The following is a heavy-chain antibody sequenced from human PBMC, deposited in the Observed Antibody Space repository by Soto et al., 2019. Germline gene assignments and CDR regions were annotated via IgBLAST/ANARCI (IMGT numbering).Heavy chain of an antibody. V-gene: IGHV4-30-2*01. Sequence: QLQLQESGSGLVKPSQTLSLTCAVSGGSISSGGYSWSWIRQPPGKGLEWIGYIHHSGSTYYNPSLKRRVTTSVDRSKSQFPLKLSSVTAADTAVYYCASGLVTTLHYWGQGTLVTVSS. CDR3: ASGLVTTLHY. J-gene: IGHJ4*02. D-gene: IGHD4-17*01. CDR2: IHHSGST. CDR1: GGSISSGGYS.